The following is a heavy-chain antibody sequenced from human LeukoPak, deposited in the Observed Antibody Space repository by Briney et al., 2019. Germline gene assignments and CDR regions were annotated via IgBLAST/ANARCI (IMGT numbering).Heavy chain of an antibody. CDR3: ARGMSGTIFRPSFSFDI. CDR1: GYSISSSNW. CDR2: IYYSGST. V-gene: IGHV4-28*03. D-gene: IGHD3-9*01. J-gene: IGHJ3*02. Sequence: PSETLSLTCAVSGYSISSSNWWGWIRQPPGKGLEWIGYIYYSGSTYYNPSLKSRVTMSVDTSKNQFSLKLSSVTAVDTAVYYCARGMSGTIFRPSFSFDIWGQGTMVTVSS.